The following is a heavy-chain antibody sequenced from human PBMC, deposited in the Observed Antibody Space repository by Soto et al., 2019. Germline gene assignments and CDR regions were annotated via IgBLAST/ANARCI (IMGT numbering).Heavy chain of an antibody. D-gene: IGHD4-17*01. Sequence: PGGSLRLSCAASGFTFSSYAMSWVRQAPGKGLEWVSAISGSGGSTYYADSVEGRFTISRDNSKNTLYLQMNSLRAEDTAVYYCAKDTSSTTVPDYYYYGMDVWGQGTTVTVSS. CDR3: AKDTSSTTVPDYYYYGMDV. V-gene: IGHV3-23*01. CDR1: GFTFSSYA. CDR2: ISGSGGST. J-gene: IGHJ6*02.